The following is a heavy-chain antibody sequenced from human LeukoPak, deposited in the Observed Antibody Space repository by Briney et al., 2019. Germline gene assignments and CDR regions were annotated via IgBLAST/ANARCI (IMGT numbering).Heavy chain of an antibody. CDR1: GGSINSYY. CDR3: ARETSQKGAHYMDV. Sequence: SETLSLTCTVSGGSINSYYWSWIRQPPGKGLEWVGYTYYSGSTNYNPSLKSRVTISVDTSKNQFSLKLSSVTAADTAVYYCARETSQKGAHYMDVWGKGTTVTIS. J-gene: IGHJ6*03. D-gene: IGHD3-16*01. V-gene: IGHV4-59*01. CDR2: TYYSGST.